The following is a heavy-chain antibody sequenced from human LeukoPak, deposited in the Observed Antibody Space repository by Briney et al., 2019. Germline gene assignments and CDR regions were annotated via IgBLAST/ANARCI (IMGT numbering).Heavy chain of an antibody. V-gene: IGHV4-34*01. CDR3: ATGRIAVAGTRGRNWFDP. CDR2: INHSGRT. CDR1: GGSFSGYY. Sequence: SETLSLTCAVYGGSFSGYYWSWIRQPPGKGLEWIWEINHSGRTNYNASLKSRVTISVDTSKNQFSLKVNSVTAADTAVYYCATGRIAVAGTRGRNWFDPWGQGTLVTVSS. D-gene: IGHD6-19*01. J-gene: IGHJ5*02.